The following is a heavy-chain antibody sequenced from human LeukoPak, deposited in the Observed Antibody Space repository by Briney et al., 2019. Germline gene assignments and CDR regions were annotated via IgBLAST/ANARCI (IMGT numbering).Heavy chain of an antibody. CDR1: GFTFSSYS. CDR2: ISDSGSST. CDR3: AKDTYSSSWTSFDY. Sequence: TGGSLRLSCAASGFTFSSYSMSWVRQAPGKGLEWVSAISDSGSSTYYADSVKGRITISRDNSKNTLYLQMNSLRAEDTAVYYGAKDTYSSSWTSFDYWGQGTLVTVSS. V-gene: IGHV3-23*01. D-gene: IGHD6-13*01. J-gene: IGHJ4*02.